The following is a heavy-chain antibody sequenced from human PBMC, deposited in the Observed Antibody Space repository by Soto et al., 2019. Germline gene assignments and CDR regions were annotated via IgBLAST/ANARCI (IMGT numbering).Heavy chain of an antibody. CDR2: IYHSGST. CDR1: GGSISSGVYS. Sequence: QLQLQESGSGLVKPSQTLSLTCAVSGGSISSGVYSCIWIRQPPGKGLEWIGSIYHSGSTYYNPSIKSRVTISVDRSKNQFYLMLSSVTAADTAVYYCASGQQLVRNFWGQGTLVTVSS. J-gene: IGHJ4*02. V-gene: IGHV4-30-2*01. D-gene: IGHD6-13*01. CDR3: ASGQQLVRNF.